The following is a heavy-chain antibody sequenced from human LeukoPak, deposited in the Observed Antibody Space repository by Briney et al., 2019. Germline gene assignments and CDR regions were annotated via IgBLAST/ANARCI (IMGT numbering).Heavy chain of an antibody. CDR1: GFTFSSYE. CDR2: ISSSGSTI. CDR3: ARDLLWFGEGSLSFDY. Sequence: GGSLRLSCAASGFTFSSYEMNWVRQAPGKGLEWVSYISSSGSTIYHADSVKGRFTISRDNAKNSLYLQMNSLRAEDTAVYYCARDLLWFGEGSLSFDYWGQGTLVTVSS. V-gene: IGHV3-48*03. J-gene: IGHJ4*02. D-gene: IGHD3-10*01.